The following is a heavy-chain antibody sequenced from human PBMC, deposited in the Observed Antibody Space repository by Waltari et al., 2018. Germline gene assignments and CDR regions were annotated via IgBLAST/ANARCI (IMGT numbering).Heavy chain of an antibody. CDR3: TSWRVVAGTGWFDS. Sequence: GQLLESGGCLVQPGGSLGLSGAASGFSLSRYERAWVRQTPGKGLEWVSGIRNSGGTTYYGDSVKGRFAISRDNSRNTLHLQMNGLRAEDTAIYYCTSWRVVAGTGWFDSWGQGTLVTVSS. V-gene: IGHV3-23*01. CDR1: GFSLSRYE. J-gene: IGHJ5*01. D-gene: IGHD2-15*01. CDR2: IRNSGGTT.